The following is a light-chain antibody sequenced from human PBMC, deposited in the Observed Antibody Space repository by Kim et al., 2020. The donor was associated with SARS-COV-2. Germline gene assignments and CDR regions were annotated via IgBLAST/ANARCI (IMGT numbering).Light chain of an antibody. CDR2: GAS. CDR1: QSISSSY. V-gene: IGKV3-20*01. Sequence: SPGERATLSCRASQSISSSYLAWYQQKPGQAPRLLIYGASSRATGIPDRFSGRGSGTDFTLTISRLEPEDFAVYYCQQYGTSLVTFGPGTKVDIK. CDR3: QQYGTSLVT. J-gene: IGKJ3*01.